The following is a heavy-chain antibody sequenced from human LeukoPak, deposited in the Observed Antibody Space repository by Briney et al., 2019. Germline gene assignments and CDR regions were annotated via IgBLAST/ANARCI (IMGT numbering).Heavy chain of an antibody. Sequence: PSQTLSLTCTLSGSSISSGGYSWSWIRQHPGKGLEWLGYIYYSGSTYYNPSLKSRVTISVDTSKNQFSLKLSSVTAADTAVYYCARVAVVTATPFDYWGQGTLVTVSS. D-gene: IGHD2-21*02. CDR2: IYYSGST. CDR3: ARVAVVTATPFDY. J-gene: IGHJ4*02. V-gene: IGHV4-31*03. CDR1: GSSISSGGYS.